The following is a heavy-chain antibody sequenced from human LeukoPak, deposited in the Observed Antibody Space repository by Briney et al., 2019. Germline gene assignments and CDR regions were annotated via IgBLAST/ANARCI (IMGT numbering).Heavy chain of an antibody. Sequence: GRSLRLSCAASGFSFSSYGMHGVRQAPGKGLEWVAVIWYDGSNKYYADSVKGRFTISRDNSKNTLYLQMNSLRAEDTAVYYCARYRQLKDWFDPWGQGTLVTVSS. CDR3: ARYRQLKDWFDP. CDR2: IWYDGSNK. D-gene: IGHD3-10*01. CDR1: GFSFSSYG. J-gene: IGHJ5*02. V-gene: IGHV3-33*01.